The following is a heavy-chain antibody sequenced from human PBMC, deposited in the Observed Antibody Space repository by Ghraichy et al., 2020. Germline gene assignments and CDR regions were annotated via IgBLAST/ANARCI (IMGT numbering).Heavy chain of an antibody. J-gene: IGHJ3*02. D-gene: IGHD3-16*01. V-gene: IGHV3-48*03. CDR3: AREIVMTRGDALDI. CDR1: GFSFSSYE. CDR2: ITSSGSTM. Sequence: GGSLRLSCEASGFSFSSYEFNWVRQAPGKGLEWVSYITSSGSTMLYADSVKGRFIISRDNATKSLYLQMNSLRAEDTAVYYCAREIVMTRGDALDIWGQGTMVTVSS.